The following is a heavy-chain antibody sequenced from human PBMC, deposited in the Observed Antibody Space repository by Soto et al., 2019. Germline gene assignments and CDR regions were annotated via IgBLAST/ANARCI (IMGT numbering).Heavy chain of an antibody. CDR1: GYTFTSYA. J-gene: IGHJ4*02. CDR3: ARNLMDYYILTVYYMAYYFDY. D-gene: IGHD3-9*01. Sequence: GASVKVSCKASGYTFTSYAMHWVRQAPGQRLEWMGWINAGNGNTKYSQKFQGRVTITRDTSASTAYMELSSLRSEDTAVYYCARNLMDYYILTVYYMAYYFDYWGQGTLVTVSS. CDR2: INAGNGNT. V-gene: IGHV1-3*01.